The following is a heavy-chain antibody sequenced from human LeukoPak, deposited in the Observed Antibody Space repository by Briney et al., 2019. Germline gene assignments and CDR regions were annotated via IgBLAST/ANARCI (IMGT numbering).Heavy chain of an antibody. Sequence: PSETLSLTCTVSGGSISSSSYYWGWIRQPPGKGLEWIGSIYYSGSTYYNPSLKSRVTISVDTSKNQFSLKLSSVTAADTAVYYCAREGSSGSYFYWFDPWGQGTLVTVSS. CDR2: IYYSGST. CDR1: GGSISSSSYY. J-gene: IGHJ5*02. D-gene: IGHD1-26*01. CDR3: AREGSSGSYFYWFDP. V-gene: IGHV4-39*07.